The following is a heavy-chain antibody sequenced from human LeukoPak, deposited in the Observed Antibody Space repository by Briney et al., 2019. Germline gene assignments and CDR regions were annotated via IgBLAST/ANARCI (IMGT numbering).Heavy chain of an antibody. CDR2: IYYSGST. Sequence: SETLSLTCTVSGGSISSYCWSWIRQPPGKGLEWIGYIYYSGSTNYNPSLKSRVTISVDTSKNQFSLKLSSVTAADTAVYYCARGYNWNYFPDWGQGTLVTVSS. CDR3: ARGYNWNYFPD. J-gene: IGHJ4*02. CDR1: GGSISSYC. V-gene: IGHV4-59*01. D-gene: IGHD1-7*01.